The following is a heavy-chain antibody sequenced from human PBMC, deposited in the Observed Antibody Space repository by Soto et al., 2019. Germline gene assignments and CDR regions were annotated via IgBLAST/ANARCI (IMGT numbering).Heavy chain of an antibody. CDR1: GFTFSSND. V-gene: IGHV3-23*01. Sequence: EVQVLESGGGLVQPWGSLRLSCAASGFTFSSNDMTWVRQAPGKGLEWVSTIDGSGATTYYADFVEGRVTVSRDNSNNTVYVQRNNLRADDTALYYCAKNSGWFDSWGQRTLVTVSS. D-gene: IGHD3-10*01. CDR2: IDGSGATT. J-gene: IGHJ5*01. CDR3: AKNSGWFDS.